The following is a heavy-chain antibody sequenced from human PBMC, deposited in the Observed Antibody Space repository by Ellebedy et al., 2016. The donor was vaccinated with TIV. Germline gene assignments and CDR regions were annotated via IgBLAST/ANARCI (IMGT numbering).Heavy chain of an antibody. CDR1: GFTVSSYF. CDR2: IYNDGGT. Sequence: GESLKISCAASGFTVSSYFMNWVRQTPGKGLEWVSVIYNDGGTNYTDSVKGRFTISRDSSKNTLYLQMNSLRAEETAVYYCARDPRGGGDYGDNYFDPWGQGTLVTVSS. D-gene: IGHD4-17*01. CDR3: ARDPRGGGDYGDNYFDP. V-gene: IGHV3-66*01. J-gene: IGHJ5*02.